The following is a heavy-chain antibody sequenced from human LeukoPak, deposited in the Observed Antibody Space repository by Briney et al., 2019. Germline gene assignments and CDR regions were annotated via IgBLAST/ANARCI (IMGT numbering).Heavy chain of an antibody. CDR3: AKEGPKKYYYDSSGSGGYYGMDV. CDR2: FSGRGGST. D-gene: IGHD3-22*01. V-gene: IGHV3-23*01. J-gene: IGHJ6*02. CDR1: GFTFSSYA. Sequence: GGSLRLSCAASGFTFSSYAMSWVRQAPGKGLEGVSAFSGRGGSTYYADSVKGRFTISRDNSKNTLYLQMNSLRAEDTAVYYCAKEGPKKYYYDSSGSGGYYGMDVWGQGTTVTVSS.